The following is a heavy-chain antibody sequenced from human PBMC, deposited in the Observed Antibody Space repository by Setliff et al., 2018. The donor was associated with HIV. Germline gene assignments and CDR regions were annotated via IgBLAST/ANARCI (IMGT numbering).Heavy chain of an antibody. CDR1: GGSISEYY. D-gene: IGHD2-8*01. J-gene: IGHJ3*02. CDR2: IDYSGST. Sequence: PSETLSLTCTVSGGSISEYYWSWIRQPPGKGLEWIGYIDYSGSTNYNASLKSRLTMSIDTSKSQFSLKLSSVTAADTAVYYCARHSPNVGVRGDAFDIWGQGTVVTVSS. V-gene: IGHV4-59*08. CDR3: ARHSPNVGVRGDAFDI.